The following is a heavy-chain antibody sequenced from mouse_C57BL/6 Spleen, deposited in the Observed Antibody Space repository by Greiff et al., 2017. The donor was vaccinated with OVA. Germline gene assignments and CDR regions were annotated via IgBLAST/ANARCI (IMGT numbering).Heavy chain of an antibody. Sequence: DVHLVESGGGLVKPGGSLKLSCAASGFTFSSYAMSWVRQTPEKRLEWVATISDGGSYTYYPDNVKGRFTISRDNAKNNLYLQMSHLKSEDTAMYYCARDTGTSAMDYWGQGTSVTVSS. D-gene: IGHD4-1*01. CDR2: ISDGGSYT. CDR1: GFTFSSYA. V-gene: IGHV5-4*01. CDR3: ARDTGTSAMDY. J-gene: IGHJ4*01.